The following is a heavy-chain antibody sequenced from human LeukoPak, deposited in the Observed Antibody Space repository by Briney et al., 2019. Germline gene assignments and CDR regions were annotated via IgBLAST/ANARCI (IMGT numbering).Heavy chain of an antibody. CDR1: GGSISSYY. CDR2: IYYSGST. V-gene: IGHV4-59*08. CDR3: ARHSNYGSGSYYRYWFDP. D-gene: IGHD3-10*01. Sequence: PSETLSLTCIVSGGSISSYYWSWIRQPPGKGLEWIGYIYYSGSTNYNPSLKSRVTISVDTSKNQFSLKLSSVTAADTGVYYCARHSNYGSGSYYRYWFDPWGQGTLVTVSS. J-gene: IGHJ5*02.